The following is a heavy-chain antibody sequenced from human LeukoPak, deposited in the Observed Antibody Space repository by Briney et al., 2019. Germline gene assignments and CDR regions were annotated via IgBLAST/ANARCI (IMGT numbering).Heavy chain of an antibody. V-gene: IGHV3-33*01. CDR2: IWYDGSNK. CDR3: ASSDDDYGSGSYYG. CDR1: GFTFSSYG. Sequence: GGSLRLSCAASGFTFSSYGMHWVRQAPGKGLEWVAVIWYDGSNKYYADSVKGRFTISRDNSKNTLYLQMNSLRAGDTAVYYCASSDDDYGSGSYYGWGQGTLVTVSS. J-gene: IGHJ4*02. D-gene: IGHD3-10*01.